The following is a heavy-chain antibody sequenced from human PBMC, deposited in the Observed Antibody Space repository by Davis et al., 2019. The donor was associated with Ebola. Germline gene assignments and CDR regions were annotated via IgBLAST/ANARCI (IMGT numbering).Heavy chain of an antibody. V-gene: IGHV1-24*01. CDR1: GYTLTELS. D-gene: IGHD1-1*01. CDR2: FDPEDGET. CDR3: ATEFPTTGTTWR. Sequence: ASVKVSCKVSGYTLTELSMHWVRQAPGKGLEWMGGFDPEDGETIYAQKFQGRVTMTEDTSTDTAYMELSSLRSEDTAVYYCATEFPTTGTTWRWGQGTLVTVSS. J-gene: IGHJ4*02.